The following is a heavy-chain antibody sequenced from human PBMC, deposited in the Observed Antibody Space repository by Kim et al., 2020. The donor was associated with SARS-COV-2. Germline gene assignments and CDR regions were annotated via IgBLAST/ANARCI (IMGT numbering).Heavy chain of an antibody. CDR3: ARGAVPFDP. J-gene: IGHJ5*02. V-gene: IGHV4-59*09. Sequence: TSTPPPKGRVTILVDTSKNQFALKLSSVTAADTAVYYCARGAVPFDPWGQGTLVTVSS.